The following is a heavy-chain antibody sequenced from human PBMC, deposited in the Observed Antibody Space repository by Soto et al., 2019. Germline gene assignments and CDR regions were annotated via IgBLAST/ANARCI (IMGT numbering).Heavy chain of an antibody. CDR3: ARRATDMITFGGVIATERDAFDI. CDR1: GGTFSSYA. CDR2: IIPIFGTA. V-gene: IGHV1-69*13. D-gene: IGHD3-16*02. Sequence: ASVKVSCKASGGTFSSYAISWVRQAPGQGLEWMGGIIPIFGTANYAQKFQGRVTITADESTSTAYMELSSLRSEDTAVYYCARRATDMITFGGVIATERDAFDIWGQGTMVTVSS. J-gene: IGHJ3*02.